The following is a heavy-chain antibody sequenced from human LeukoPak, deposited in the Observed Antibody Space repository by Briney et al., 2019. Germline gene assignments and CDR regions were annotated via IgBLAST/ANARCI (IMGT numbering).Heavy chain of an antibody. CDR2: IYPGGSDT. Sequence: GESLKISCKGSGYSFTSYWIGWVRQMPGKGLEWMGIIYPGGSDTRYSPSFQGQVTISADKSISTAYLQWSSLKASDTAMYYCARGYCSSTSCYAFVDWFDPWGQGTLVTVSS. J-gene: IGHJ5*02. CDR1: GYSFTSYW. CDR3: ARGYCSSTSCYAFVDWFDP. V-gene: IGHV5-51*01. D-gene: IGHD2-2*01.